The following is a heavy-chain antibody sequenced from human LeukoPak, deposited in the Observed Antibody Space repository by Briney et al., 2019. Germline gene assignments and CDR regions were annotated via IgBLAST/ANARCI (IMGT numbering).Heavy chain of an antibody. CDR3: ARYCSGSGSLYYYYYYMDV. V-gene: IGHV4-59*12. CDR1: GGSISSYY. Sequence: PSEALSLTCTVSGGSISSYYWSWIRQPPGKGLEWIGYIYYSGSTNYKPSLKSRVTISVETSKNQFSLKLRSVTAADKAVYYCARYCSGSGSLYYYYYYMDVWGKGTTVTVSS. J-gene: IGHJ6*03. CDR2: IYYSGST. D-gene: IGHD3-10*01.